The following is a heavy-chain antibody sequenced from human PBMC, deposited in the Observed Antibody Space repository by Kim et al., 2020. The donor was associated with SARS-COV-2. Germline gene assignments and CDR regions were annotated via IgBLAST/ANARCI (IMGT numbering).Heavy chain of an antibody. CDR1: GGSISSGDYY. CDR3: ARVRFSITIFGVVTRLFDY. CDR2: IYYSGST. J-gene: IGHJ4*02. Sequence: SETLSLTCTVSGGSISSGDYYWSWIRQPPGKGLEWIGYIYYSGSTYYNPSLKSRVTISVDTSKNQFSLKLSSVTAADTAVYYCARVRFSITIFGVVTRLFDYSRQGTLLTFSS. D-gene: IGHD3-3*01. V-gene: IGHV4-30-4*01.